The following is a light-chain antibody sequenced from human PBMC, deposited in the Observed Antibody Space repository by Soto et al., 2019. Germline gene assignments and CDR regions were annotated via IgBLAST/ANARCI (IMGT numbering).Light chain of an antibody. CDR2: GAS. Sequence: EIVLTQSPGTLSLSPGERATLSCRASQGVSRGYLACYQQKPGQAPRLLIYGASSRATGIPDRFSGSGSGTDFTLTISRLEPEDFAVYYCQQYGSSPLTFGQGTKVEIK. J-gene: IGKJ1*01. V-gene: IGKV3-20*01. CDR3: QQYGSSPLT. CDR1: QGVSRGY.